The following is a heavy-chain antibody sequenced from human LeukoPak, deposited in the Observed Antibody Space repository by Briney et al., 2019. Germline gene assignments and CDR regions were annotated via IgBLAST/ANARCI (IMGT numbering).Heavy chain of an antibody. D-gene: IGHD5-12*01. CDR1: GGTFSSYA. CDR3: ARERGMNSGYDFDY. J-gene: IGHJ4*02. Sequence: GSSVKVSCKASGGTFSSYAISWVRPAPGQGLEWMGRIIPIFGTANNAQKLQGTVTLTTNESTSTAYMELSSLRSEDTAVYYCARERGMNSGYDFDYWGQGTLVTVSS. CDR2: IIPIFGTA. V-gene: IGHV1-69*05.